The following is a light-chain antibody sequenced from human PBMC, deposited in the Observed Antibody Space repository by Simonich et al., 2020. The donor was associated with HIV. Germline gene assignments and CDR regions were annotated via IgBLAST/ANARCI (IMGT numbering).Light chain of an antibody. CDR3: STWDYSLSAYV. CDR2: GNS. CDR1: SKNVGSYA. J-gene: IGLJ1*01. Sequence: QSALTQEASVSGTVGQKVTLSCSGNSKNVGSYAVGWYQQISHGAPKTVMFGNSLPPGFPARFSGSKSGTTASLTISGLQPEDEADYYCSTWDYSLSAYVFGTGTKVTVL. V-gene: IGLV1-44*01.